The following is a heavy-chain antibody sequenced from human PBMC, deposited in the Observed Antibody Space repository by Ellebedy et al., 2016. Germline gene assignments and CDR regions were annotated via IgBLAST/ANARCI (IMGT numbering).Heavy chain of an antibody. V-gene: IGHV3-33*06. CDR1: GFTFSRFG. Sequence: GESLKISXAASGFTFSRFGIHWIRQIPGEGLEWAAAILDNGIDKNYRDSVKGRFTISRDNSNNRVYLQMSSLRVEDTAVYFCAKARSSGYDLDVWGQGTPVTVS. D-gene: IGHD3-22*01. J-gene: IGHJ6*02. CDR2: ILDNGIDK. CDR3: AKARSSGYDLDV.